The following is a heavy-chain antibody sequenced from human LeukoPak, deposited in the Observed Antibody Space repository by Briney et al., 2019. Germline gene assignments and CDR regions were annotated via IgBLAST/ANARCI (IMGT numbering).Heavy chain of an antibody. CDR2: ISRDGTLQ. V-gene: IGHV3-30*04. Sequence: GGSLRLSCEVSGFTFNNYAMHWVRQAPGEGLEWVAVISRDGTLQYYADSVKGRLTISRDNSQSTLYLHMNSLSTEDTALYYCARAVPAPGTPENAFDIWGQGTMVTVSS. J-gene: IGHJ3*02. CDR1: GFTFNNYA. CDR3: ARAVPAPGTPENAFDI. D-gene: IGHD6-13*01.